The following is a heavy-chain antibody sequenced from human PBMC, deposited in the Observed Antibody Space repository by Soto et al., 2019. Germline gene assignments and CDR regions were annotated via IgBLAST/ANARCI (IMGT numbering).Heavy chain of an antibody. D-gene: IGHD1-26*01. CDR3: AKVGPSYYYGMDV. Sequence: QPVGSLRLSCAASGLDFSSEVMCWVRQAPGKGLEWVSSISGSGRTIYHADSMRGRFAISRDNSKNSLYLQLNNLRVDDTAVYYCAKVGPSYYYGMDVWGQGTTVTVSS. CDR2: ISGSGRTI. V-gene: IGHV3-23*01. CDR1: GLDFSSEV. J-gene: IGHJ6*02.